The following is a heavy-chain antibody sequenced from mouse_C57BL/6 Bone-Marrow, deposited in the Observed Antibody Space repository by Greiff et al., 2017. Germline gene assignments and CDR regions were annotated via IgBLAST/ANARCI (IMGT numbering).Heavy chain of an antibody. J-gene: IGHJ3*01. CDR2: ILPNSGST. CDR1: GYTFTSYW. V-gene: IGHV1-64*01. Sequence: QVQLQQPGAELVKPGASVQLSCKASGYTFTSYWLPWVKQRPGQGLEWIGMILPNSGSTNYNEQFKSQATLTVDKSSSTAYMQLVSLTSEDAAVYYCARSRLTGFAYWGQGTLVTVSA. CDR3: ARSRLTGFAY. D-gene: IGHD4-1*01.